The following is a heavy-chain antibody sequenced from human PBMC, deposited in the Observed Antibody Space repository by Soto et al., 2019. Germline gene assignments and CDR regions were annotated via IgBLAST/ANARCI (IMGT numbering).Heavy chain of an antibody. J-gene: IGHJ5*02. Sequence: SQTLSLTCAISGDSVSSYSAAWNWIRQSPSGGLEWLGRTYYRSRFFSDYAESVKSRIIINPDTSKNQFSLQLKSVTPEDTAVYCCARDRYSSSGWFDPWGQGTPVTVSS. V-gene: IGHV6-1*01. CDR3: ARDRYSSSGWFDP. CDR2: TYYRSRFFS. CDR1: GDSVSSYSAA. D-gene: IGHD6-6*01.